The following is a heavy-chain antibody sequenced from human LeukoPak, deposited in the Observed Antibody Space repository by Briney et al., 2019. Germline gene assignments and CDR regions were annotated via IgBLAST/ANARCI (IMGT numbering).Heavy chain of an antibody. CDR2: ISAYNGNT. D-gene: IGHD3-10*01. CDR3: ARVDGSGSYYNVAHFDY. Sequence: PGASVKVSCKASGYTFTSYGISWVRQAPGQGLEWMGWISAYNGNTNYAQKLQGRVTITADESTSTAYMELSSLRSEDTAVYYCARVDGSGSYYNVAHFDYWGQGTLVTVSS. J-gene: IGHJ4*02. V-gene: IGHV1-18*01. CDR1: GYTFTSYG.